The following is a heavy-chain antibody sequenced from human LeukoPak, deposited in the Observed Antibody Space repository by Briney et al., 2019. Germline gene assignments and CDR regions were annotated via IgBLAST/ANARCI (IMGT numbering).Heavy chain of an antibody. J-gene: IGHJ1*01. CDR2: ISPSGDIT. CDR1: GFTFSSYA. V-gene: IGHV3-23*01. D-gene: IGHD3-16*01. CDR3: AKDDDWGRYKH. Sequence: GGSLRLSCAASGFTFSSYAMNWVRQAPGKGLEWVSGISPSGDITYYTDSVRGRFTISRDNFKNTLSLQVNSLRAEDTAMYYCAKDDDWGRYKHWGQGTLVTVSS.